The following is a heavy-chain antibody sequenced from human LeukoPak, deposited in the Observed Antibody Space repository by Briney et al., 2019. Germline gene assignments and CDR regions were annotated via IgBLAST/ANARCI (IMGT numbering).Heavy chain of an antibody. CDR1: GGTFSSCA. CDR3: ASSRPPTGVVTPWGYFDY. D-gene: IGHD4-23*01. V-gene: IGHV1-69*13. Sequence: SVEVSCKASGGTFSSCAISWVRQAPGQGLEWMGGIIPIFGTANYARKFQGRVTITADESTSTAYMELSSLRSEDTAVYYCASSRPPTGVVTPWGYFDYWGQGTLVTVSS. J-gene: IGHJ4*02. CDR2: IIPIFGTA.